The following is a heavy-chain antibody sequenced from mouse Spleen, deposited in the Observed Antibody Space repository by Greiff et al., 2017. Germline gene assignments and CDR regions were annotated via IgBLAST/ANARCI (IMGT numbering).Heavy chain of an antibody. V-gene: IGHV1S81*02. Sequence: VKLQESGAELVKPGASVKLSCKASGYTFTSYWMHWVKQRPGQGLEWIGEINPSNGRTNYNEKFKSKATLTVDKSSSTAYMQLSSLTSEDSAVYYCARWENYYVFDYWGQGTTLTVSS. D-gene: IGHD2-1*01. J-gene: IGHJ2*01. CDR3: ARWENYYVFDY. CDR2: INPSNGRT. CDR1: GYTFTSYW.